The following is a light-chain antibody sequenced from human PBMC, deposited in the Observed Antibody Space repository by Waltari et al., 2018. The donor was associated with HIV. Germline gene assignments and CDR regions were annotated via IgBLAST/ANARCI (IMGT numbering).Light chain of an antibody. CDR1: QSVLYNSKTKNY. CDR2: GAS. V-gene: IGKV4-1*01. J-gene: IGKJ4*01. Sequence: DIVMTPSPASLAVSLGERATINCKSSQSVLYNSKTKNYLACYQQKGGPPPKLLIDGASTRDSGVAGRISGSASGTYSTLTSSSVQAEDAAVYYWQQYYRTPLTFGGGTKVEIK. CDR3: QQYYRTPLT.